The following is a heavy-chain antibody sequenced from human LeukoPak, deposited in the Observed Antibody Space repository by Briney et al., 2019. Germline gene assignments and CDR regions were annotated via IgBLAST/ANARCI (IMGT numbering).Heavy chain of an antibody. J-gene: IGHJ5*02. D-gene: IGHD1-26*01. V-gene: IGHV1-18*01. CDR2: ISAYNGNT. CDR1: GYTFTSYG. CDR3: ARDCTIVGATAPCWFDP. Sequence: GASVKVSCKASGYTFTSYGISWVRQAPGQGLEWMGWISAYNGNTNYAQKLQGRVTMTTDTSTSTAYMELRSLRSDDTAVYYCARDCTIVGATAPCWFDPWGQGTLVTVSS.